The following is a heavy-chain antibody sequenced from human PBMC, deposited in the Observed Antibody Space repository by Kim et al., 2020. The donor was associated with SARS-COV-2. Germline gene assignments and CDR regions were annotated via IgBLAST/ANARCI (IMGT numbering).Heavy chain of an antibody. Sequence: LSFTCAASGFTFSSYAMSWVRQAPGKGLEWVSAISGSGGSTYYADSVKGRFTISRDNSKNTLYLQMNSLRAEDTAVYYCAKTDNIVVVPAASHDPWGQGTLVTVSS. V-gene: IGHV3-23*01. CDR2: ISGSGGST. CDR3: AKTDNIVVVPAASHDP. J-gene: IGHJ5*02. CDR1: GFTFSSYA. D-gene: IGHD2-2*01.